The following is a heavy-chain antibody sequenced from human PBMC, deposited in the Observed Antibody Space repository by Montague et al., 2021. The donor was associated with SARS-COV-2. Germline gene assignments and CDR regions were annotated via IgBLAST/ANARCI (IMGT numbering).Heavy chain of an antibody. V-gene: IGHV4-59*01. CDR2: IYYSGST. J-gene: IGHJ3*02. CDR1: GGSISSYY. Sequence: ETLSLTCTVSGGSISSYYWSWIRQPPGKGLEWIGYIYYSGSTNYNPSLKSRVTISVDTSKNQFSLKLSSVTAADTVVYYCARVSDFWSGYYTAVGAFDIWGQGTMVTVSS. D-gene: IGHD3-3*01. CDR3: ARVSDFWSGYYTAVGAFDI.